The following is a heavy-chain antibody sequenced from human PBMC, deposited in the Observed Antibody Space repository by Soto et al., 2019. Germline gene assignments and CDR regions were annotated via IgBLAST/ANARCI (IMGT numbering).Heavy chain of an antibody. J-gene: IGHJ6*02. CDR1: GGSFSGYY. Sequence: SETLSLTCAVYGGSFSGYYWSWIRQPPGKGLEWIGEINHSGSTNYNPSLKSRVTISVDTSKNQFSLKLSSVTAADTAVYYCAREDSVYYGMDVWGQGTTVT. V-gene: IGHV4-34*01. D-gene: IGHD4-4*01. CDR2: INHSGST. CDR3: AREDSVYYGMDV.